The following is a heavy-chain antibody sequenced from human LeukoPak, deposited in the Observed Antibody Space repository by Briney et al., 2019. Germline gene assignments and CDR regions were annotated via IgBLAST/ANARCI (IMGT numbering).Heavy chain of an antibody. CDR1: GYTFTGYY. CDR3: ARDNRILDAFDI. J-gene: IGHJ3*02. Sequence: ASVKVSCKASGYTFTGYYMHWMRQAPGQGLEWMGRINPNSGGTNYAQKFQGRVTMTRDTSISTAYMELSRLRSDDTAVYYCARDNRILDAFDIWGQGTMVTVSS. CDR2: INPNSGGT. V-gene: IGHV1-2*06. D-gene: IGHD2-15*01.